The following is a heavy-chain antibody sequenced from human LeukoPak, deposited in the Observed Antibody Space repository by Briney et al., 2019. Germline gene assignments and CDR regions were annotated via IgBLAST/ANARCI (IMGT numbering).Heavy chain of an antibody. D-gene: IGHD5-12*01. CDR2: IRSKAYGGTT. Sequence: PGRSLRLSCTASGFTFGDYAMSWVRQAPGKGLEWVGFIRSKAYGGTTEYAASVKGRFTISRDDSKSIAYLQMNSLKTEDTAVYYCTRGIVATIGDYWGQGTLVTVSS. CDR1: GFTFGDYA. J-gene: IGHJ4*02. CDR3: TRGIVATIGDY. V-gene: IGHV3-49*04.